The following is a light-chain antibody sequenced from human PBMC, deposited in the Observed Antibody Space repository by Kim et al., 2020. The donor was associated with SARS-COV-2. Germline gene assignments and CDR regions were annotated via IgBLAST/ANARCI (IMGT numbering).Light chain of an antibody. CDR2: GAS. V-gene: IGKV1-16*01. Sequence: DIQMTQSPSSLSASVGDRVTITCRASQDITNYLAWFQQRPGKAPKSLIYGASTLESGVPSRFSGSGSGTGFTLTITSVQPEDFATYFCQQYDVYQITFGQGTRLEIK. CDR1: QDITNY. J-gene: IGKJ5*01. CDR3: QQYDVYQIT.